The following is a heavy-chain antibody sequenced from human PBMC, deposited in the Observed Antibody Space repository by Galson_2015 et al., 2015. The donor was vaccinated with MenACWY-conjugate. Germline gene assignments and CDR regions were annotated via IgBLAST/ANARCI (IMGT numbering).Heavy chain of an antibody. J-gene: IGHJ6*03. CDR1: GFTFSSYW. D-gene: IGHD5-12*01. V-gene: IGHV3-7*01. CDR2: IKQDGSEK. Sequence: SLRLSCAASGFTFSSYWMSWVRQAPGKGLEWVANIKQDGSEKYYVDSVKGRFTISRDNAKNSLYLQMNSLRAEDTAVYYCARTGGYDSRGYYYYYMDVWGKGTTVTVSS. CDR3: ARTGGYDSRGYYYYYMDV.